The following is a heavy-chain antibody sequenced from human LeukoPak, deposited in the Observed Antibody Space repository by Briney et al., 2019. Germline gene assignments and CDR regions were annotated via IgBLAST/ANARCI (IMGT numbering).Heavy chain of an antibody. Sequence: GGSLSLSCAASGFTFNNYGMHSVRQAPGQRLEWVAFIRYDGSNKYYADSVKGRFTISRDNSKNTLYLQMNSLRAEDTAVYYCAKLLYWYIDLWGRGTLVTVSS. CDR1: GFTFNNYG. V-gene: IGHV3-30*02. D-gene: IGHD2-15*01. CDR2: IRYDGSNK. CDR3: AKLLYWYIDL. J-gene: IGHJ2*01.